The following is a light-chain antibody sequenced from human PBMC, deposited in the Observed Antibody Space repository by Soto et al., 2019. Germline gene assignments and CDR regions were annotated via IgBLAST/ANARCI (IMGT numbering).Light chain of an antibody. J-gene: IGLJ2*01. Sequence: SSELTQPLSVSVALGQTARIACGGNNIGSKNVHWYRQKPGQAPVLVIYRDTNRPSGIPERFSGSNAGNTATLSISRAQAGDEADYYCQVWDSSTVVFGGGTQLTVL. CDR3: QVWDSSTVV. CDR2: RDT. V-gene: IGLV3-9*01. CDR1: NIGSKN.